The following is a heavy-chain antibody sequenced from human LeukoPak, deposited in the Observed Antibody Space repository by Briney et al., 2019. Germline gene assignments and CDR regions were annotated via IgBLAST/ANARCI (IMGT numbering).Heavy chain of an antibody. CDR2: ISGSGGST. CDR3: ARSPGILGTNYFDY. V-gene: IGHV3-23*01. Sequence: GGSLRLSCAASGFTFSSYAMSWVRQAPGKGLEWVSAISGSGGSTYYADSVKGRFTISGDNSKNTLYLQMNSLRAEDTSVYYCARSPGILGTNYFDYWGQGTLVTVSS. CDR1: GFTFSSYA. D-gene: IGHD1-26*01. J-gene: IGHJ4*02.